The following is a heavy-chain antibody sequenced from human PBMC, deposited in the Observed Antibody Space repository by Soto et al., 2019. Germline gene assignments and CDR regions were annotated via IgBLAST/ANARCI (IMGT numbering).Heavy chain of an antibody. D-gene: IGHD3-22*01. V-gene: IGHV4-4*02. CDR3: ARKYYYDSSGYDY. Sequence: PSETLSLTCAVSGGSISSSNWWSWVRQPPGKGLEWIGEIYHSGSTNYNPSLKSRVTISVDKSKNQFPLKLSSVTAADTAVYYCARKYYYDSSGYDYWGQGTLVTVSS. CDR2: IYHSGST. J-gene: IGHJ4*02. CDR1: GGSISSSNW.